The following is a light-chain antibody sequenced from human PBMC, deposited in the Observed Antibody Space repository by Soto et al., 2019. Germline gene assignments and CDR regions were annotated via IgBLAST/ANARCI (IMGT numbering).Light chain of an antibody. CDR2: KAS. V-gene: IGKV1-5*03. CDR1: QDISNY. Sequence: DNPMTQSPSTLSASVGDRVPITCPASQDISNYLNWYQQKPGKAPKLPIYKASSLESGVPSRFSGSGSGTEFTLTISSLQPDDFATYYCQQYNSYSRTFGQGTKVDIK. J-gene: IGKJ1*01. CDR3: QQYNSYSRT.